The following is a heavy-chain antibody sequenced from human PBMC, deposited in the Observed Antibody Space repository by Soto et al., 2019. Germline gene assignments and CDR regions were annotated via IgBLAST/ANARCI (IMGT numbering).Heavy chain of an antibody. CDR1: GGSISFYC. V-gene: IGHV4-59*08. Sequence: SETLSLTCSVSGGSISFYCWSWIRQPQGKGLEWIGHIYYSGSTYYNPSLKSRVTVSVDMSKNQFSLKLNSVTAADTAVYYCARHRSDFWFDPWGQGTLVTVSS. CDR2: IYYSGST. D-gene: IGHD2-15*01. CDR3: ARHRSDFWFDP. J-gene: IGHJ5*02.